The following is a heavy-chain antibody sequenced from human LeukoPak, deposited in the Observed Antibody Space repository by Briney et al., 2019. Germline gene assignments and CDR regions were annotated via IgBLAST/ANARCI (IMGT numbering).Heavy chain of an antibody. CDR3: ARVWFGELYPVDY. J-gene: IGHJ4*02. D-gene: IGHD3-10*01. V-gene: IGHV3-20*04. Sequence: PGGALRLSCAAPGFNFDDYGMSWGRQAPGKGLEWVSGINWNGGSTGYADSVKGRFTISRDNAKNSLYLQMNSLRAEDTALYYCARVWFGELYPVDYWGQGTLVTVSS. CDR1: GFNFDDYG. CDR2: INWNGGST.